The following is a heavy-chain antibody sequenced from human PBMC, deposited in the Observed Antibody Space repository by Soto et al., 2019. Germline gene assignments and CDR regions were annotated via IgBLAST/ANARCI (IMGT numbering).Heavy chain of an antibody. CDR3: ARMQRDTVFRHF. CDR2: IFFSGRT. J-gene: IGHJ4*01. D-gene: IGHD2-15*01. CDR1: AVSLHSVDYY. Sequence: PSDTLFLTCTVSAVSLHSVDYYLFLILQPPAEGLEWIGYIFFSGRTDYNPSLKSRVSISVDTSKNQFSLELTSVTAADKAGYYCARMQRDTVFRHF. V-gene: IGHV4-30-4*01.